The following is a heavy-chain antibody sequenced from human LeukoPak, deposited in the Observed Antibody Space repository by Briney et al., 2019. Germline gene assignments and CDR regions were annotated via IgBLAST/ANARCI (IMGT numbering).Heavy chain of an antibody. CDR2: TQYSGST. CDR1: GGSISSDF. CDR3: ARRELGSSSWYGLIDY. J-gene: IGHJ4*02. Sequence: PSETLSLTCTVSGGSISSDFWGWIRQPPGKGLEGIGYTQYSGSTSYSPSLKSRVTISMDTSKNQFSLKLTSVTAADTAVYYCARRELGSSSWYGLIDYWGQGTLVTVSS. V-gene: IGHV4-59*12. D-gene: IGHD6-13*01.